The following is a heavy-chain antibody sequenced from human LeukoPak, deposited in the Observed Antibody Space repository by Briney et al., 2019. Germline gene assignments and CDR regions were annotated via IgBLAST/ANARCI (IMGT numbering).Heavy chain of an antibody. Sequence: GGSLRLSCAASGSTFSSYSMNWVRQAPGKGLEWVSSISSSSSYIYYADSVKGRFTISRDNAKNSLYLQMNSLRAEDTAVYYCARRRRETYYYDSSGYYYTHYYYYGMDVWGQGTMVTVSS. J-gene: IGHJ6*02. CDR1: GSTFSSYS. CDR2: ISSSSSYI. D-gene: IGHD3-22*01. CDR3: ARRRRETYYYDSSGYYYTHYYYYGMDV. V-gene: IGHV3-21*01.